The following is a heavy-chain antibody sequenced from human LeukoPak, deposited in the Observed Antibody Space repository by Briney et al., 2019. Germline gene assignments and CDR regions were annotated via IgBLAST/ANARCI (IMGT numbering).Heavy chain of an antibody. D-gene: IGHD6-19*01. CDR3: ARVGSGWPGRGFDI. V-gene: IGHV3-23*01. CDR2: ISGSGGST. J-gene: IGHJ3*02. CDR1: GFTFSTYA. Sequence: GGSLRLSCAASGFTFSTYAMSWVRQAPGKGLEWVSAISGSGGSTYSADSVKGRFTISRDNSKNTLYLQMNSLRAEDTAVYYCARVGSGWPGRGFDIWGQGTMVTVSS.